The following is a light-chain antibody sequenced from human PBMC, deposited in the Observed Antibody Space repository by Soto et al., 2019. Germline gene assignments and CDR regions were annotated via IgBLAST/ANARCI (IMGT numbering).Light chain of an antibody. Sequence: EIVLTQSPATLSLSPGERATLSCRASQSVSSNYLAWYQQKPGKAPRLLIYDASNRATGIPARFSGSGSGTDFTLTISSLEPEDFAVYYCQQRSNWPPITFGQGTRLEIK. J-gene: IGKJ5*01. CDR3: QQRSNWPPIT. CDR1: QSVSSNY. CDR2: DAS. V-gene: IGKV3-11*01.